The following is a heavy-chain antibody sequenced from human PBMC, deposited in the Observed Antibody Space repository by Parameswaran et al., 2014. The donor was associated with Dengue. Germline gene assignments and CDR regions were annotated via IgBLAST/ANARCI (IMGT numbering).Heavy chain of an antibody. Sequence: SETLSLTCTVSGGSISSSSYYWGWIRQPPGKGLEWIGSIYYSGSTYYNPSLKSRVTISVDTSKNQFSLKLSSVTAADTAVYYCARDFSSSGWSWGPDYYYYGMDVWGQGTTVTVSS. J-gene: IGHJ6*02. CDR1: GGSISSSSYY. D-gene: IGHD6-19*01. V-gene: IGHV4-39*01. CDR3: ARDFSSSGWSWGPDYYYYGMDV. CDR2: IYYSGST.